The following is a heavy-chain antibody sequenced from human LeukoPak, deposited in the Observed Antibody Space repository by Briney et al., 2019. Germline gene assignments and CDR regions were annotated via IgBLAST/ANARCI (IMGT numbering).Heavy chain of an antibody. J-gene: IGHJ4*02. CDR2: IWYDGSNK. CDR3: AKSPVYSSGWYLDY. D-gene: IGHD6-19*01. Sequence: GGSLRLSCAASGFTFSSYGMHWVRQAPGKGLEWVAVIWYDGSNKYYADSVKGRFTISRDNSKNTLYLQMNSLRAEDTAVCYCAKSPVYSSGWYLDYWGQGTLVTVSS. V-gene: IGHV3-33*06. CDR1: GFTFSSYG.